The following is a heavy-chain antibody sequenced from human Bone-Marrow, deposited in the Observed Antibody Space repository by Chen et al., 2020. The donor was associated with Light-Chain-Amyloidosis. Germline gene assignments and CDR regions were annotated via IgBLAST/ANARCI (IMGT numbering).Heavy chain of an antibody. D-gene: IGHD3-22*01. CDR3: ARGTMTSVDWSYYCDF. CDR2: IYYGGNS. Sequence: QVQLQESGPGLVKPSQTLSLTCTVSGDSLSCGPHYWTWIRQHPGGGLEGIGYIYYGGNSRYNPSLMSRVTISLDTSKNQFSLNLSSVTAADTAVYYCARGTMTSVDWSYYCDFWGQGTLVTVSS. J-gene: IGHJ4*02. V-gene: IGHV4-31*03. CDR1: GDSLSCGPHY.